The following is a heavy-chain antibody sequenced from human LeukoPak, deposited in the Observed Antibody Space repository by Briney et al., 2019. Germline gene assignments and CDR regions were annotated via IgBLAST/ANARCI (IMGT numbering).Heavy chain of an antibody. CDR2: INHSGST. D-gene: IGHD6-19*01. Sequence: SVTLSLTCAVYGGSFSGYYWSWIRQPPGKGLEWIGEINHSGSTNYNPSLKRRVTISVDTSKNQFSLKLSSVTAADTAVYYCARGPGSGWKVGFDYWGQGTLVTVSS. CDR3: ARGPGSGWKVGFDY. CDR1: GGSFSGYY. V-gene: IGHV4-34*01. J-gene: IGHJ4*02.